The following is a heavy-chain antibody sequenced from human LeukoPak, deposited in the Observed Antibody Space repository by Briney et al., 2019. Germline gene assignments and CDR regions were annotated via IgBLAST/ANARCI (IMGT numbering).Heavy chain of an antibody. Sequence: PSETLSLTCTVSGGSISSSSYYWGWIRQPSGKGLEWIGSGSTYYNPSLKSRVTISVDTSKNQFSLKLSSVTAADTAVYFCASPRGDDSGGYYTWYFHHWGQGILVTVSS. J-gene: IGHJ1*01. CDR1: GGSISSSSYY. D-gene: IGHD3-22*01. CDR3: ASPRGDDSGGYYTWYFHH. V-gene: IGHV4-39*07. CDR2: SGST.